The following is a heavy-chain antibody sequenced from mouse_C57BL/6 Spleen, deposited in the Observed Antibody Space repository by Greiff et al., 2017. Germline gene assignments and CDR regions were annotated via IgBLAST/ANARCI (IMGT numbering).Heavy chain of an antibody. CDR2: IDPENGDT. V-gene: IGHV14-4*01. Sequence: EVQLQQSGAELVRPGASVKLSCTASGFNIKDDYMHWVKQRPEQGLEWIGWIDPENGDTEYASKFQGKATITADTSSNTAYLQLSSLTSEDTAVYYCHYYGSSYWFAYWGQGTLVTVSA. CDR1: GFNIKDDY. CDR3: HYYGSSYWFAY. D-gene: IGHD1-1*01. J-gene: IGHJ3*01.